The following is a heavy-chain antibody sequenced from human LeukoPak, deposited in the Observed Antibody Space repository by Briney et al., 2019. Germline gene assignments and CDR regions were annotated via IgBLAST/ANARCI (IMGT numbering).Heavy chain of an antibody. V-gene: IGHV3-15*01. D-gene: IGHD1-7*01. CDR2: IKSKTDGGTT. CDR3: TYNWNYGYFDY. CDR1: GFTFSNAW. Sequence: GGSLRLSCAASGFTFSNAWMSWVRQAPGKGLEWVGRIKSKTDGGTTDYAAPVKGIFTISRDDSKNTLYLQMNSLKTEDTAVYYCTYNWNYGYFDYWGQGTLVTVSS. J-gene: IGHJ4*02.